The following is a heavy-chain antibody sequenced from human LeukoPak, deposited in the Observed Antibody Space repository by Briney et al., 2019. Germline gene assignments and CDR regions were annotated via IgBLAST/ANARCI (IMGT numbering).Heavy chain of an antibody. CDR2: IYSSGST. D-gene: IGHD4-17*01. CDR3: ARVPSLRRFDY. V-gene: IGHV4-59*08. J-gene: IGHJ4*02. Sequence: SETLSLTCTVSGGSISSYYWSWIRQPPGKGLEWIGYIYSSGSTNYNPYLKSRVTMPVDTSKNQFSLKLCSVTAADTAVYYCARVPSLRRFDYWGQGTLVTVSS. CDR1: GGSISSYY.